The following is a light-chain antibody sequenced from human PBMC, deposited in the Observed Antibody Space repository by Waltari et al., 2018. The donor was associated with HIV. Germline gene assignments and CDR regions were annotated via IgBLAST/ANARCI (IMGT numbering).Light chain of an antibody. CDR1: SSDVGGSTY. J-gene: IGLJ1*01. Sequence: QSALTQPASVSGSPGQSITISCTGTSSDVGGSTYLSWYQQHPGKAPKLMIYDVSKRPSGVSNRFSGSKSGNTASLTISGLQAEDEADYYCCSYAGSSTYVFGTGTKVTVL. CDR2: DVS. V-gene: IGLV2-23*02. CDR3: CSYAGSSTYV.